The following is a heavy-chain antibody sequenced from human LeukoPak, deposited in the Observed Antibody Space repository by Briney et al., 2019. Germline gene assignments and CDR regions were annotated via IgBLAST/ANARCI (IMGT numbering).Heavy chain of an antibody. V-gene: IGHV1-24*01. CDR3: TTGPDCTNGVCP. CDR2: FDPEDGET. CDR1: GYTLTELS. D-gene: IGHD2-8*01. Sequence: ASVKVSCKVSGYTLTELSMHWVRQAPGKGLEWMGGFDPEDGETIYAQKFQGRVTMTEDTSTDTAYMELSSLRSEDTAVYYCTTGPDCTNGVCPWGQGTLVTVSS. J-gene: IGHJ5*02.